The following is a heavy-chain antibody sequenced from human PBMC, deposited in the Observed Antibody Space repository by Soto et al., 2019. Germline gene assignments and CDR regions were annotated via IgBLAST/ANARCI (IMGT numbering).Heavy chain of an antibody. Sequence: GGSLRLSCAASGFTFSSYAMSWVRQAPGKGLEWVSGVSGISGSGATTSYANPVKGRFTVSRDNSKNTLYLQMNSLRVEDTAVYYCAKLRYFDWSSYNWFEYWGQGTPVTVSS. CDR1: GFTFSSYA. CDR3: AKLRYFDWSSYNWFEY. V-gene: IGHV3-23*01. CDR2: ISGSGATT. J-gene: IGHJ5*01. D-gene: IGHD3-9*01.